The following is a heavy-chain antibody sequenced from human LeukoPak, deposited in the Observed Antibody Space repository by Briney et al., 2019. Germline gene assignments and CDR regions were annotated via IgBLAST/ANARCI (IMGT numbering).Heavy chain of an antibody. V-gene: IGHV4-38-2*01. Sequence: PSETLSLTCAVSGYFISSGYYWGWIRQPPGKGLGWIGGLYHSGSTVYNPSLKSRVTISVDTSKNQFSLKLSSVTAADTAVYYCARQAPPRYCSSTSCPGAYYYYYMDVWGKGTTVTVSS. CDR1: GYFISSGYY. CDR3: ARQAPPRYCSSTSCPGAYYYYYMDV. D-gene: IGHD2-2*01. J-gene: IGHJ6*03. CDR2: LYHSGST.